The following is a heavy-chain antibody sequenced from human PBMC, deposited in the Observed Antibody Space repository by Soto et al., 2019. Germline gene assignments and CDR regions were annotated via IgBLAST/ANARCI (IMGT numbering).Heavy chain of an antibody. D-gene: IGHD3-10*01. CDR3: ARDWTMIRGVIIYYFDY. CDR2: IPYDGSNK. J-gene: IGHJ4*02. V-gene: IGHV3-30-3*01. CDR1: GLTFSNFA. Sequence: PGGSLRLSCAASGLTFSNFAMHWVRQAPGKGLEWVAVIPYDGSNKYYADSVKGRFSISRDNSKDTLYLQMNSLRGEDTAVYYCARDWTMIRGVIIYYFDYWGQGTLVTVSS.